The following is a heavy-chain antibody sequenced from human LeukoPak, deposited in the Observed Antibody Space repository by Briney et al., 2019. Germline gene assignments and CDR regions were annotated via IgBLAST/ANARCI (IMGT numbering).Heavy chain of an antibody. Sequence: ASVKVSCKASGYTFTGYYLHWVRQAPGQGLEWMGWFNPNSGGTNYAQTFQGRVTMTRDTSISTAYKELSRLRSDDTAVYYCARGGSSGWYVQNYFDTWGQGTLVTVSS. V-gene: IGHV1-2*02. CDR3: ARGGSSGWYVQNYFDT. CDR1: GYTFTGYY. CDR2: FNPNSGGT. J-gene: IGHJ5*02. D-gene: IGHD6-19*01.